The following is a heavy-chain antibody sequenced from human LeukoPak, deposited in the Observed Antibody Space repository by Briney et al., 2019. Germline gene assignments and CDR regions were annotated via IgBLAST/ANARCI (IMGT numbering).Heavy chain of an antibody. D-gene: IGHD3-9*01. CDR3: VKGGLFYDILTGYSNYGLDV. V-gene: IGHV3-64D*09. J-gene: IGHJ6*02. CDR1: GFTFNNYA. Sequence: GGSLRLSCSASGFTFNNYAIHWVRQAPGQGLEYVSAINSNGNSTYYADSVKGRFTISRDNSKNTLSLQMSSLRPEDTTVYYGVKGGLFYDILTGYSNYGLDVWGQGTTVTVSS. CDR2: INSNGNST.